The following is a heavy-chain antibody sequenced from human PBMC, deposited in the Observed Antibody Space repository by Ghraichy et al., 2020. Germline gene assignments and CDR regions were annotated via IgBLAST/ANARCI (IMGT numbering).Heavy chain of an antibody. J-gene: IGHJ4*02. CDR3: ASYGRGRGHDY. D-gene: IGHD4-17*01. V-gene: IGHV3-53*01. CDR2: IYSGGST. CDR1: GFTVSNNY. Sequence: GGSLRLSCAASGFTVSNNYMSWVRQAPGKGLEWVSVIYSGGSTYYADSVQGRFTISRDNSKNTLYLQMNSLRAEDTAVYYCASYGRGRGHDYWGQGTLVTVSS.